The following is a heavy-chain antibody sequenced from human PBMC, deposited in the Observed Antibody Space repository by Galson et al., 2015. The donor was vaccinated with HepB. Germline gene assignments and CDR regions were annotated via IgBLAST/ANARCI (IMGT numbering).Heavy chain of an antibody. CDR2: INHSGST. J-gene: IGHJ4*02. D-gene: IGHD1-20*01. CDR1: GESFSGYY. V-gene: IGHV4-34*01. CDR3: ARGRITGAGPPLY. Sequence: TLSLTCAVYGESFSGYYWSWVRQPPGKGLEWIGEINHSGSTNYNPSLKSRVTLSIDTSKNQFSLKLSSVTAADRAIYYCARGRITGAGPPLYWGQGTLVTLS.